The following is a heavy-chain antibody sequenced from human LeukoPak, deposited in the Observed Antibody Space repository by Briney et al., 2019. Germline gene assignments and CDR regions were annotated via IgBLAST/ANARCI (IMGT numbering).Heavy chain of an antibody. CDR2: INHSGST. CDR3: ARRPYYYYDSSGIYYFDY. CDR1: GGSFSGYY. Sequence: SETLSLTCAVYGGSFSGYYWSWIRQPPGKGLEWIGEINHSGSTNYNPSLKSRVTISVDTSKNQFSLKLSSVTAADTAVYYCARRPYYYYDSSGIYYFDYWGQGTLVTVSS. V-gene: IGHV4-34*01. D-gene: IGHD3-22*01. J-gene: IGHJ4*02.